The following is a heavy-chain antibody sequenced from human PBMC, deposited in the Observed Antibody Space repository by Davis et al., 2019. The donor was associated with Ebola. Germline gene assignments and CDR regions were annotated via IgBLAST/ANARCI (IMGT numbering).Heavy chain of an antibody. CDR2: ISSSSYI. D-gene: IGHD2-2*01. CDR1: GFTFSSYS. Sequence: GESLKISCAASGFTFSSYSMNWVRQAPGKGLEWVSSISSSSYIYYADSVKGRFTISRDNAKNSLYLQMNSLRAEDTAVYYCARWLVVPAAMLRYYYYGMDVWGQGTTVTVSS. CDR3: ARWLVVPAAMLRYYYYGMDV. V-gene: IGHV3-21*04. J-gene: IGHJ6*02.